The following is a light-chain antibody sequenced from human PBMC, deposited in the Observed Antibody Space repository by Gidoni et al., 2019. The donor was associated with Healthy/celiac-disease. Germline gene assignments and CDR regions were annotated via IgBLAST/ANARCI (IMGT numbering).Light chain of an antibody. CDR1: HTGSKR. Sequence: SYVLTPPPTVSAATGTTARITCGGNHTGSKRLHWYQQKPGQGPVLVVYDDSDRHSGIPERFSGSNSGNTATLTISRVEAGDEADYYCQVWDSSSDHPHVVFGGGTKLTVL. CDR2: DDS. V-gene: IGLV3-21*03. CDR3: QVWDSSSDHPHVV. J-gene: IGLJ2*01.